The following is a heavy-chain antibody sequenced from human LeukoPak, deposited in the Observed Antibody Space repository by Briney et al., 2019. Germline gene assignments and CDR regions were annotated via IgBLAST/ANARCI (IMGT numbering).Heavy chain of an antibody. V-gene: IGHV4-59*12. D-gene: IGHD3-16*02. CDR2: IYYSGST. CDR3: ARTSYDYVWGSYRDNWFDP. CDR1: GDSISSYY. J-gene: IGHJ5*02. Sequence: SETLSLTCAVSGDSISSYYWSWIRQPPGKGLEWIGYIYYSGSTNYNPSLKSRVTMSVDTSKNQFSLKLSSVTAADTAVYYCARTSYDYVWGSYRDNWFDPWGQGTLVTVSS.